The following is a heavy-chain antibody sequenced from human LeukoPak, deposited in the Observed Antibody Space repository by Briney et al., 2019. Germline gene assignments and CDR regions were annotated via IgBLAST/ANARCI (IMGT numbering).Heavy chain of an antibody. CDR1: VYTFTSYY. V-gene: IGHV1-46*01. J-gene: IGHJ4*02. D-gene: IGHD3-16*02. CDR2: INPSGGST. Sequence: ASVKVSCKASVYTFTSYYMHWVRQARGQGLEWMGIINPSGGSTSYAQKFQGRVTMTRDTSTSTVYMELSSLRSEDTAVYYCARDGELRLGELSFWGQGTLVTVSS. CDR3: ARDGELRLGELSF.